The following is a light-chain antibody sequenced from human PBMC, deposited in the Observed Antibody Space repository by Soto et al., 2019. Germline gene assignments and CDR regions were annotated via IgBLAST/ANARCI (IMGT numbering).Light chain of an antibody. J-gene: IGLJ1*01. CDR2: EVT. Sequence: QSVLTQPASVSGSPGQSITISCTGTSSDVGGYNFVSWYQQHPGKAPKLMIFEVTSRPSAVSNRFSGSKSGNMASLTISGLQPEDEADYYCSSYTTSSTLVFGTGTKVTVL. V-gene: IGLV2-14*03. CDR3: SSYTTSSTLV. CDR1: SSDVGGYNF.